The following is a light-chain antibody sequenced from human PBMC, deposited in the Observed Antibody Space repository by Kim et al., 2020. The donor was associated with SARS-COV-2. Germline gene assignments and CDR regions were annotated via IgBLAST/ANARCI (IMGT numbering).Light chain of an antibody. CDR1: IIISYD. CDR3: NSRGSHDHVV. J-gene: IGLJ2*01. Sequence: VALEQTVRISCQGDIIISYDACWYQKRQEEAPGVVIYGKNIRPTGIADQFSASSAGNAASLTISGAQAGDEADYYCNSRGSHDHVVFAGGTKLTVL. V-gene: IGLV3-19*01. CDR2: GKN.